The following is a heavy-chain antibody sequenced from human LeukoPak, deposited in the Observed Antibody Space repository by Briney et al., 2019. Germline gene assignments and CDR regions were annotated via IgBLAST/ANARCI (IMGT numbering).Heavy chain of an antibody. Sequence: ASVKVSCKASGYTFTGYYMHWVRQAPGQGLEWMGWINPNSGGTNYAQKLQGRVTMTEDTSTDTAYMELSSLRSEDTAVYYCATDDYGTGVGGYWGQGTLVTVSS. CDR1: GYTFTGYY. J-gene: IGHJ4*02. CDR3: ATDDYGTGVGGY. D-gene: IGHD3-10*01. V-gene: IGHV1-2*02. CDR2: INPNSGGT.